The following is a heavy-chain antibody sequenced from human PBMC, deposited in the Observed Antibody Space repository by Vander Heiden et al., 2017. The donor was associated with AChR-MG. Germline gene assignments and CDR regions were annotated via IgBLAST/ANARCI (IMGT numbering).Heavy chain of an antibody. CDR1: GGTFSSYA. CDR2: INPIFGTA. D-gene: IGHD2-2*01. CDR3: AREERNDCSSTSCYSGGYYYYGMDV. Sequence: QVQLVQSGAEVKKPGFSVKVSCKGSGGTFSSYALSWVRQAPGQGLEWMGGINPIFGTANYAQKCQRRVTITADESTSTAYMEQSSLRSEDTAVYYCAREERNDCSSTSCYSGGYYYYGMDVWGQGTTVTVSS. V-gene: IGHV1-69*01. J-gene: IGHJ6*02.